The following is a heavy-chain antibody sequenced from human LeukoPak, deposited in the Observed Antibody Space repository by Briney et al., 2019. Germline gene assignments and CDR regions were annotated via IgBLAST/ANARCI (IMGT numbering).Heavy chain of an antibody. Sequence: PGGSLRLSCAASGFTVSSNYMSWVRQAPGKGLEWVSVIYSGGSTYYADSVKGRFTISRDNSKNTLYLQMNSLRAEDTAVYYRARGQDSSSSFDYWGQGTLVTVSP. V-gene: IGHV3-53*01. J-gene: IGHJ4*02. D-gene: IGHD6-6*01. CDR2: IYSGGST. CDR3: ARGQDSSSSFDY. CDR1: GFTVSSNY.